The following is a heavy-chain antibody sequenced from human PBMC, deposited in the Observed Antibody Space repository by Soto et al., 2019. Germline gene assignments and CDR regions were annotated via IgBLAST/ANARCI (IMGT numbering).Heavy chain of an antibody. D-gene: IGHD6-13*01. Sequence: EVQLVESGGGLVKPGGSLRLSCAASGFTFSSYSMNWVRQAPGKGLEWVSSISSSSSYIYYADSVKGRFTISRDNAKNSRYLQINSLRAEDTAVYYCALSNVGSSGDYWGQGTLVTVSS. J-gene: IGHJ4*02. CDR2: ISSSSSYI. CDR3: ALSNVGSSGDY. CDR1: GFTFSSYS. V-gene: IGHV3-21*01.